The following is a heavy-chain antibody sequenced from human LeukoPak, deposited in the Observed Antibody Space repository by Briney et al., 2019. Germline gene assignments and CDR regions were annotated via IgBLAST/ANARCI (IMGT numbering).Heavy chain of an antibody. V-gene: IGHV4-39*01. CDR1: GGSISSSSYY. D-gene: IGHD2-15*01. CDR3: ARHGRGYCGGSSCYNWFDP. CDR2: TYYSGST. Sequence: SETLSLTCTVSGGSISSSSYYWGWIRQPPGKGLEWIGSTYYSGSTYYNPSLKSRVTIFVDTSKNQFSLKLSSVTAADTAVYYCARHGRGYCGGSSCYNWFDPWGQGTLVTVSS. J-gene: IGHJ5*02.